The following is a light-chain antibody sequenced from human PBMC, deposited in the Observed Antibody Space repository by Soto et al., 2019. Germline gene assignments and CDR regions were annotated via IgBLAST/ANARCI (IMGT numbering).Light chain of an antibody. CDR1: QSVSSSY. CDR3: QQYGSSQYT. Sequence: EIVLTQSPAPLSLSPGERATLSCVASQSVSSSYLAWYQQKPGLAPRLLIYDASSRATGIPDRCSGSGSGTDFTLTISRLEPEDFAVYYCQQYGSSQYTFGQGPKLEIK. V-gene: IGKV3D-20*01. CDR2: DAS. J-gene: IGKJ2*01.